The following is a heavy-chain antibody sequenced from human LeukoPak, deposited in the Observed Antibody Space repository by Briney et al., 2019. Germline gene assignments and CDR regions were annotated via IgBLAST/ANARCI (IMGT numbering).Heavy chain of an antibody. Sequence: SETLSLTCTDSGGSISSGGYYWSWIRQPPGKGLEWIGYIYYSGSTYYNPSLKSRVTISVDTSKNQFSLKLSSVTAADTAVYYCARGRQLQGYWGQGTLVTVSS. D-gene: IGHD6-6*01. J-gene: IGHJ4*02. V-gene: IGHV4-61*08. CDR3: ARGRQLQGY. CDR1: GGSISSGGYY. CDR2: IYYSGST.